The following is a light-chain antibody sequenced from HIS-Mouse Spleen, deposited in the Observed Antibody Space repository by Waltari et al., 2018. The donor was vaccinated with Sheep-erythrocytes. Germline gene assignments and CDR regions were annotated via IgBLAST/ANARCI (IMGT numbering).Light chain of an antibody. CDR2: DVS. CDR3: CSYAGSYNHV. J-gene: IGLJ1*01. V-gene: IGLV2-11*02. Sequence: QSALTPPPPGSGSPGQSFPISCPGTSRDVGGYNHVSWYQQYPGKAPKLMIYDVSKRPSGVPDRFSGSKSGNTASLTISGLQAEDEADYYCCSYAGSYNHVFATGTKVTVL. CDR1: SRDVGGYNH.